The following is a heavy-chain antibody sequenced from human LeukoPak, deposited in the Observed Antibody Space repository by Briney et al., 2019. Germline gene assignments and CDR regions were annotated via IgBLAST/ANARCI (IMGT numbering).Heavy chain of an antibody. V-gene: IGHV1-3*01. CDR2: INAGNGNT. CDR1: GYTFTSYA. J-gene: IGHJ4*02. D-gene: IGHD3-10*01. CDR3: ARSMVRGVIITRGYFDY. Sequence: ASVKVSCKASGYTFTSYAMHWVRQAPGQRLEWMGWINAGNGNTKYSQKFQGRVTITRDTSASTAYMELSRLRSEDTAVYYCARSMVRGVIITRGYFDYWGQGTLVTVSS.